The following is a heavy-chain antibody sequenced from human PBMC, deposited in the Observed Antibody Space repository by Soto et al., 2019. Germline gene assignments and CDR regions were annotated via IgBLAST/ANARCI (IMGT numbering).Heavy chain of an antibody. CDR3: ARGKTNYFFDL. CDR1: GGSISRGDFS. J-gene: IGHJ4*02. V-gene: IGHV4-30-2*01. Sequence: LSLTCVVSGGSISRGDFSWTWIRQPPGKGLEWVGYIYRSGSTYYNPSLKSPVSISLDKSKNQFSLNLTSVTAADTAVYYCARGKTNYFFDLWGQGHLVTVS. CDR2: IYRSGST. D-gene: IGHD3-10*01.